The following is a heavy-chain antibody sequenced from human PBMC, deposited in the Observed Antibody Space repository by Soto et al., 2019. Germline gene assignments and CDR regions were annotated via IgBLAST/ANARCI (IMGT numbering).Heavy chain of an antibody. Sequence: QVQLQESGPGLVKPSETLSLTCSVSGGSINRGHYYWSWIRQRPGKGLDWIGHIYYDGTTYHSPSLKGRLAISPDTSKNQFSLNLTSVTAADTAIYYCARRPAVGPVDYWGQGILVTVSS. J-gene: IGHJ4*02. CDR3: ARRPAVGPVDY. D-gene: IGHD3-16*01. CDR1: GGSINRGHYY. V-gene: IGHV4-31*02. CDR2: IYYDGTT.